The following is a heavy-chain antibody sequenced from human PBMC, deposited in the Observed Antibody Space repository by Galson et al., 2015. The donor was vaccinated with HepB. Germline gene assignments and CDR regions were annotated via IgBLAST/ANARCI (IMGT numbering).Heavy chain of an antibody. V-gene: IGHV6-1*01. CDR2: TYYRSKWYN. D-gene: IGHD6-19*01. CDR3: ARVDGSGWFPAAFDI. J-gene: IGHJ3*02. Sequence: CAISGDSVSSNSAAWNWIRQSPSRGLEWLGRTYYRSKWYNDYAVSVKSRITINPDTSKDQFSLQLNSVTPEDTAVYYCARVDGSGWFPAAFDIWGQGTMVTVSS. CDR1: GDSVSSNSAA.